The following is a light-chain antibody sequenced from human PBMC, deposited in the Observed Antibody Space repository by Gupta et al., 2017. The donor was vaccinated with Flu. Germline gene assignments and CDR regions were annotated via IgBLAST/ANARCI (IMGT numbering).Light chain of an antibody. V-gene: IGLV2-14*01. CDR1: SSDFGAYNY. Sequence: QSALSQPASVSGSPGQSITISCTGTSSDFGAYNYVSWYQQHPGKAPKLMIYEVSNRPSGVSNRFSGSKSGHTASLTVSGLQSEDEADYFGSSYTSSRARVFGTGTKVTVL. J-gene: IGLJ1*01. CDR3: SSYTSSRARV. CDR2: EVS.